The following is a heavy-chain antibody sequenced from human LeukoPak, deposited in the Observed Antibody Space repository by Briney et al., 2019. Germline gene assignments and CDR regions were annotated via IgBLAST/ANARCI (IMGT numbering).Heavy chain of an antibody. V-gene: IGHV4-30-4*01. CDR2: IYYSGST. CDR1: GGSISSGDYY. Sequence: PSETLSLTCTVSGGSISSGDYYWSWIRQPPGKGLEWIGYIYYSGSTYYNPSLKSRVTISVDTSKNQFSLKLSSVTAADTAVYYCARDQKPSDGSGSYIGYWGQGTLVTVSS. D-gene: IGHD3-10*01. J-gene: IGHJ4*02. CDR3: ARDQKPSDGSGSYIGY.